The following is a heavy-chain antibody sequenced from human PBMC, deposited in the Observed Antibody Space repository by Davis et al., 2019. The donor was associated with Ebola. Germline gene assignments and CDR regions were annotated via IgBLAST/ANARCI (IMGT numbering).Heavy chain of an antibody. CDR3: ARLISTYSSTWWDY. D-gene: IGHD6-13*01. V-gene: IGHV4-34*01. CDR1: GGSFSGYY. CDR2: INHSGST. Sequence: MPSETLSLTCAVYGGSFSGYYWSWIRQPPGKGLEWIGEINHSGSTNYKPSLKSRVTISVDTSKNQFSLKLSSVAAADTALYYCARLISTYSSTWWDYWGQGTLVTVSS. J-gene: IGHJ4*02.